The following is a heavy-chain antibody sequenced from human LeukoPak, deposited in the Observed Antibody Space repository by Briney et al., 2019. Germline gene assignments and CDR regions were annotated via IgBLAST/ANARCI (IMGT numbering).Heavy chain of an antibody. V-gene: IGHV6-1*01. Sequence: SQTLSLTCAISGDSVSTNSAAWNWIRQSPSRGLEWLGRTYYRSQWYNDYAISVKSRITISPDTSKNQFSLQLNSVTPEDTAVYHCARAIYGGKSVIYYYGMDVWGQGTTVTVSS. J-gene: IGHJ6*02. CDR2: TYYRSQWYN. CDR3: ARAIYGGKSVIYYYGMDV. CDR1: GDSVSTNSAA. D-gene: IGHD4-23*01.